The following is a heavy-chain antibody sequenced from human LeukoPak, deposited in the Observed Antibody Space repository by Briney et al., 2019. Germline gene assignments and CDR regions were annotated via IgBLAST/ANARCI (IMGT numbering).Heavy chain of an antibody. Sequence: GESLKISCKGSGYSFTSYWIGWVRQMPGKGLEWMGIIYLGDSDTRYSPSFQGQVTISADKSISTAYLQWSSLKASDTAMYYCARRIRRNDFWSGYYPYYFDYWGQGTLVTVSS. CDR2: IYLGDSDT. CDR1: GYSFTSYW. CDR3: ARRIRRNDFWSGYYPYYFDY. V-gene: IGHV5-51*01. D-gene: IGHD3-3*01. J-gene: IGHJ4*02.